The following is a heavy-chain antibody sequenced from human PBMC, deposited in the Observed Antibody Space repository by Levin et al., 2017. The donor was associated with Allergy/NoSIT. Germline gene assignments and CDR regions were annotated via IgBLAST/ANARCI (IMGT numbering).Heavy chain of an antibody. J-gene: IGHJ4*02. CDR3: AKDRPPITIFGVVTLFDY. CDR2: ISGSGGST. V-gene: IGHV3-23*01. Sequence: LSLPCAASGFTFSSYAMSWVRPAPGKGLEWVSAISGSGGSTYYADSVKGRLTISRDNSKNTLYLQMNSLRAEDTAVYYCAKDRPPITIFGVVTLFDYWGQGTLVTVSS. CDR1: GFTFSSYA. D-gene: IGHD3-3*01.